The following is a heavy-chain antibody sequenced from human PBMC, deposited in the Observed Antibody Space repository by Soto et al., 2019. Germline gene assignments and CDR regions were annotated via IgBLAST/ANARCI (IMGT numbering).Heavy chain of an antibody. J-gene: IGHJ4*02. V-gene: IGHV3-48*01. CDR1: GLDFSTYR. D-gene: IGHD3-22*01. Sequence: EGSRTLACAPSGLDFSTYRMNWVRQAPGKGLEWVSYISSSSSTIFYTDSVKGRFTVSRDNAKNSLYLQMNSLRAEDTAVYYCPRPTYYYDSSGPPAYWGQGTLVTVSS. CDR2: ISSSSSTI. CDR3: PRPTYYYDSSGPPAY.